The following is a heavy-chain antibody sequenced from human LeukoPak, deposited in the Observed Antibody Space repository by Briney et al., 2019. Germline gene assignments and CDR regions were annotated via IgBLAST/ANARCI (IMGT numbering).Heavy chain of an antibody. CDR2: ISTYNGNT. D-gene: IGHD3-3*01. V-gene: IGHV1-18*01. CDR3: ARECRRYYDFWSSGGNAFDI. J-gene: IGHJ3*02. Sequence: EASVKVSCKASGYTFTSYSLSWVRQAPGQGLEWMGWISTYNGNTNYAQKLQGRVTMTTGTATSTAYMELRSLRSDDTAVYYCARECRRYYDFWSSGGNAFDIWGQGTMVTVSS. CDR1: GYTFTSYS.